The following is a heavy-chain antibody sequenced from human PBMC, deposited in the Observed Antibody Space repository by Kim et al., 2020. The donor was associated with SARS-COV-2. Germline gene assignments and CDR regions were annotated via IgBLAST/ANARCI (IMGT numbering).Heavy chain of an antibody. Sequence: GGSLRLSCAASGFTFSSYAMHWVRQAPGKGLEWVAVISYDGSNKYYADSVKGRFTISRDNSKNTLYLQMNSLRAEDTAVYYCARDQVGATPWGQGTLVTV. J-gene: IGHJ4*02. CDR1: GFTFSSYA. V-gene: IGHV3-30*04. CDR2: ISYDGSNK. CDR3: ARDQVGATP. D-gene: IGHD1-26*01.